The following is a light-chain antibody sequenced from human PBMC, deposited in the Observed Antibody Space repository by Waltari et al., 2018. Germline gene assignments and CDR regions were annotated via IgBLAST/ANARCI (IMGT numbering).Light chain of an antibody. Sequence: EIVLTQSPDFQSVSPEEKVTITCRASQNVGRSLHWYQQKPNQSPKLLIEYASQSFSGVPSRFSGSGSGTDFTLTINGLEAEDAATYYCHQGSSLPGTFGQGTKVEVK. CDR3: HQGSSLPGT. CDR1: QNVGRS. V-gene: IGKV6-21*01. J-gene: IGKJ1*01. CDR2: YAS.